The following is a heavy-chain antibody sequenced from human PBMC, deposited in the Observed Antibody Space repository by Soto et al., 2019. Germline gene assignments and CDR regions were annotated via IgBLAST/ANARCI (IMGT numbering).Heavy chain of an antibody. J-gene: IGHJ4*02. D-gene: IGHD3-10*01. Sequence: QVQLVQSGAEVKKPGASVKVSCKASGYTFTSYGISWVRQAPGQGLEWMGWISAYNGNTNYAQKLQGRXXMXTXXATSTAYMELRSLRSDDTAVYYCARTGFGELWTDYWGQGTLVTVSS. CDR3: ARTGFGELWTDY. CDR1: GYTFTSYG. V-gene: IGHV1-18*01. CDR2: ISAYNGNT.